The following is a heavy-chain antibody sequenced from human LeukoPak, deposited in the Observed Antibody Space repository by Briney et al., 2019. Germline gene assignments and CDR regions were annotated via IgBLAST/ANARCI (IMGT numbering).Heavy chain of an antibody. CDR1: GFTFSSYW. J-gene: IGHJ3*02. V-gene: IGHV3-7*01. CDR3: AYARWLQNHAFDI. D-gene: IGHD5-24*01. Sequence: PGGSLRLSCAASGFTFSSYWMSWVRQAPGKGLEWVANIKQDGSEKYYVDSVKGRFIISRDNAKNSLYLQMNSLRAEDTAVYYCAYARWLQNHAFDIWGQGTLVTVSS. CDR2: IKQDGSEK.